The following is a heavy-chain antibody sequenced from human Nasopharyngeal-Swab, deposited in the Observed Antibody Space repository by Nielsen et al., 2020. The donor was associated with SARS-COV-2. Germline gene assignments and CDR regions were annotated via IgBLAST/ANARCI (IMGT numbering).Heavy chain of an antibody. V-gene: IGHV5-51*01. J-gene: IGHJ3*02. Sequence: VRQMPGKGLEWMGIIYPGDSDTRYSPSFQGQVTISADKSISTAYLQWSSLKASDTAMYYWARRERGKEVDEGDIWGQGTM. CDR2: IYPGDSDT. CDR3: ARRERGKEVDEGDI. D-gene: IGHD3-16*01.